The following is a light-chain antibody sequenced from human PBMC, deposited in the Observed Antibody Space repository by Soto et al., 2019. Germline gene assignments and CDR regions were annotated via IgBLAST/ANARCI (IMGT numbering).Light chain of an antibody. J-gene: IGKJ3*01. CDR2: GTS. CDR1: QSVSSTS. CDR3: QQYGSSLFT. V-gene: IGKV3-20*01. Sequence: DIVLTQSPGTLSLPPGERATLSCRASQSVSSTSLAWYQQKPGQAPRLLIYGTSTRATGIPDRFSGSGSGTDFTLTISRLEPEDFAVYYCQQYGSSLFTFGPGTKVDIK.